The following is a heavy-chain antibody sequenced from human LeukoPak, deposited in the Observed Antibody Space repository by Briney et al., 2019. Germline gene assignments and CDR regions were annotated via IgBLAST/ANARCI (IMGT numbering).Heavy chain of an antibody. Sequence: SETLSLTCTVSGGSFSSYYWSWVRQPPGKGLEWIGYIYYSGSTNYNPSLKSRVTISVKTSKNQFSLMPISVPAADTAVYYFAEGAGYMIEVDFWDWGKGALVTVSS. CDR1: GGSFSSYY. CDR3: AEGAGYMIEVDFWD. V-gene: IGHV4-59*01. J-gene: IGHJ1*01. D-gene: IGHD6-13*01. CDR2: IYYSGST.